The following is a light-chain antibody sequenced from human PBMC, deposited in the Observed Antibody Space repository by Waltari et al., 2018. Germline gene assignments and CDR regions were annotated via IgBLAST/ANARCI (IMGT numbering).Light chain of an antibody. Sequence: DIVMTQSTDSLALSLGERDTINCRSSQSLLFSSNHKNYLAWYQKKPGQPPKLLIYWASTRDSGVPDRFSGSGSGTDFTLTISGLQAEDVAVYYCQQYFTTPRAFGQGTKVEIK. CDR1: QSLLFSSNHKNY. J-gene: IGKJ1*01. V-gene: IGKV4-1*01. CDR3: QQYFTTPRA. CDR2: WAS.